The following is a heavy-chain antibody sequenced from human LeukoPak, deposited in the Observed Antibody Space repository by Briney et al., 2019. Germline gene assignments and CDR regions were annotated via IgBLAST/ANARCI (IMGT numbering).Heavy chain of an antibody. CDR1: GGSISSYY. V-gene: IGHV4-59*01. D-gene: IGHD4/OR15-4a*01. J-gene: IGHJ6*03. CDR3: ARGIGTIFYYYMDV. Sequence: SETLSLTCTVSGGSISSYYWSWIRQPPGKGLEWIGYIYYSGSTNYNPSLKSRVTISVDTSKNQFSLKLSSVTAADTAVYYCARGIGTIFYYYMDVWGKGNTVTVSS. CDR2: IYYSGST.